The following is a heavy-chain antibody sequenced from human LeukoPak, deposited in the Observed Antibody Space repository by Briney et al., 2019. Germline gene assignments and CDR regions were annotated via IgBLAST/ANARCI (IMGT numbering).Heavy chain of an antibody. CDR3: AKDLRYMPIMIVVAEIDY. D-gene: IGHD3-22*01. Sequence: PGGSLRLSCAASGFTFSSYAMSWVRQAPGKGLEWVSDISGSGGSTYYADSVKGRFTISRDNSKNTLYLQMNSLRAEDTAVYYCAKDLRYMPIMIVVAEIDYWGQGTLVTVSS. J-gene: IGHJ4*02. CDR1: GFTFSSYA. CDR2: ISGSGGST. V-gene: IGHV3-23*01.